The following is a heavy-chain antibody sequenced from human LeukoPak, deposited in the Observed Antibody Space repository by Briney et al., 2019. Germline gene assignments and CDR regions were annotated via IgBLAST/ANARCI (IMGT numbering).Heavy chain of an antibody. J-gene: IGHJ4*02. CDR3: VRDERRADSGSVGYFDY. V-gene: IGHV1-18*01. CDR2: ISGFMDDT. CDR1: GYTFSRYA. Sequence: GASVKVSCKASGYTFSRYAISWVRQAPGQGLEWMGWISGFMDDTNYAPKFQGRVTVSTDTSTNTAYMELRSLRSDDTAVYFCVRDERRADSGSVGYFDYWGQGTLVTVSS. D-gene: IGHD1-26*01.